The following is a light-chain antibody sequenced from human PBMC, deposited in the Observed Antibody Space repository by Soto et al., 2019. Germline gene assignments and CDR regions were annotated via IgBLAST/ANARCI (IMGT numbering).Light chain of an antibody. CDR3: QKYNSYPWT. CDR1: QGISSY. V-gene: IGKV1-9*01. CDR2: KAS. Sequence: IKLTQSPSFLSASVGDRVTITCRASQGISSYLGWHQQQPGKAPKLLIYKASSLESGVPSRFSGSGSGTEFPLTISSLQPDDFATYSCQKYNSYPWTFGQGTKVDIK. J-gene: IGKJ1*01.